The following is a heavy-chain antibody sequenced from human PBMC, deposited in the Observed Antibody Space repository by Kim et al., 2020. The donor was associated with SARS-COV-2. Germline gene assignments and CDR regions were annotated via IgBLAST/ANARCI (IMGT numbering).Heavy chain of an antibody. V-gene: IGHV3-33*06. CDR2: IWYDGSNK. D-gene: IGHD4-17*01. CDR3: AKSTGTVTTAPVDY. CDR1: GFTFSSYG. J-gene: IGHJ4*02. Sequence: GGSLRLSCAASGFTFSSYGMHWVRQAPGKGLEWVAVIWYDGSNKYYADSVKGRFTISRDNSKNTLYLQMNSLRAEDTAVYYCAKSTGTVTTAPVDYWGQGTLVTVSS.